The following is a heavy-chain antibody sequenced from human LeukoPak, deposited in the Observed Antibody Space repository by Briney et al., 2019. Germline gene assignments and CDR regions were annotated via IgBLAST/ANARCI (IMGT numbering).Heavy chain of an antibody. V-gene: IGHV4-61*01. J-gene: IGHJ3*02. CDR2: IYYSGST. CDR3: ARVEFDSSSWYLGAFDI. D-gene: IGHD6-13*01. CDR1: GGSISSGSYY. Sequence: SETLSLTCSVSGGSISSGSYYWSWIRQPPGKGLEWIGYIYYSGSTNYNPSLKSRVTISVDTSKNQFSLKLSSVTAADTAVYYCARVEFDSSSWYLGAFDIWGQGTMVTVSS.